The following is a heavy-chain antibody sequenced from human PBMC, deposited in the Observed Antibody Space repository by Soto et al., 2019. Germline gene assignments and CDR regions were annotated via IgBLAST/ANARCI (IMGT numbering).Heavy chain of an antibody. Sequence: QVQLQESGPGLVKPSQTLSLTCTVSGGSISSGGYYWSWIRQHPGKGLEWIGYIYYSGSTYYNPSLKGLVTISVDTSKNQFSLKLSSVTAADTAVYYCASTYGTRGYSYGFQNPFDYWGQGTLVTVSS. CDR3: ASTYGTRGYSYGFQNPFDY. J-gene: IGHJ4*02. CDR2: IYYSGST. CDR1: GGSISSGGYY. D-gene: IGHD5-18*01. V-gene: IGHV4-31*01.